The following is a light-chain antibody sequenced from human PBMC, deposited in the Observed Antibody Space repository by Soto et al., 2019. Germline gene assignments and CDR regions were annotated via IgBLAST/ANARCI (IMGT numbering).Light chain of an antibody. J-gene: IGLJ1*01. CDR1: SSDVVGYNY. Sequence: QSVLTRPASVSGSPGQSITISCTGTSSDVVGYNYVSWYQHHPGKAPKLMIYDVSNRPSGVSNRFSGSKSGNTASLSISGLQPEDEADYYCSSYRTSNTRQIVCGTGTKVTVL. CDR3: SSYRTSNTRQIV. CDR2: DVS. V-gene: IGLV2-14*03.